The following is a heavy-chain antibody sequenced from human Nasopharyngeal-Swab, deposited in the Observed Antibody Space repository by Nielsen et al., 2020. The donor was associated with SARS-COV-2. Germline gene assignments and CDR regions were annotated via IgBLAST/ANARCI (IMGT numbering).Heavy chain of an antibody. J-gene: IGHJ4*02. CDR3: ARDLGGAAAGTDY. D-gene: IGHD6-13*01. CDR2: IWYDGSNK. V-gene: IGHV3-33*01. CDR1: GFTFSSYG. Sequence: GGSLRLSCAATGFTFSSYGMHWVRKAPGKGLEWVAVIWYDGSNKYYADSVKGRFTISRDNSKNTLYLQMNSLRAEDTAVYYCARDLGGAAAGTDYWGQGTLVTVSS.